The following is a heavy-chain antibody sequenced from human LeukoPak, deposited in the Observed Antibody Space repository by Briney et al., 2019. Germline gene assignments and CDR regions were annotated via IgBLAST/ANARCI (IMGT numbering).Heavy chain of an antibody. CDR3: ARSPLTTAFDY. Sequence: SETLSLTCTVSGGSISGYYWSWIRQPPGKGLEWIGYIYYSGSTNYNPSLKSRVTISVDTSKNQFSLKLSSVTAADTAVYYCARSPLTTAFDYWGQGTLVTVSS. V-gene: IGHV4-59*01. CDR1: GGSISGYY. J-gene: IGHJ4*02. D-gene: IGHD4-17*01. CDR2: IYYSGST.